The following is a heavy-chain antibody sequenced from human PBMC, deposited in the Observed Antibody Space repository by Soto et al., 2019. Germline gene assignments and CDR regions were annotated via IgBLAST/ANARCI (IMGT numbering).Heavy chain of an antibody. CDR2: LSSSGFST. J-gene: IGHJ3*01. CDR1: GFTFSSYA. V-gene: IGHV3-23*01. D-gene: IGHD4-17*01. Sequence: GSLRLSCAAPGFTFSSYAMSWVRQAPGRGLEWISALSSSGFSTYYADSVKGRFTISRDNSKNTLYLQMHSMRVEDTAIYYCAKLLRWDAFDLWGQGTMVTVSS. CDR3: AKLLRWDAFDL.